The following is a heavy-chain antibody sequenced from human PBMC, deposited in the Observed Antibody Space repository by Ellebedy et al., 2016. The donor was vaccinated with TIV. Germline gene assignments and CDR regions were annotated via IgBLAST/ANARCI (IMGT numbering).Heavy chain of an antibody. CDR2: INHSGST. CDR3: ARGTGSGSYAGLRWNNWFDP. J-gene: IGHJ5*02. CDR1: GGSFSGYY. V-gene: IGHV4-34*01. Sequence: SETLSLXXAVYGGSFSGYYWSWIRQPPGKGLEWIGEINHSGSTNYNPSLKSRVTISVDTSKNQFSLKLSSVTAADTAVYYCARGTGSGSYAGLRWNNWFDPWGQGTLVTVSS. D-gene: IGHD3-10*01.